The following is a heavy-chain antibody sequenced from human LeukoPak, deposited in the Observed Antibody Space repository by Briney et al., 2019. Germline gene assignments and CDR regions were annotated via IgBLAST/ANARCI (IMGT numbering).Heavy chain of an antibody. CDR1: GGSFSGYY. J-gene: IGHJ5*02. CDR2: IHHSGST. D-gene: IGHD6-6*01. V-gene: IGHV4-34*01. Sequence: PSETLSLTCAVYGGSFSGYYWSWIRQPPGKGLEWIGEIHHSGSTKYNPSLKSRVTISVDTSKNQFSLKLSSVTAADTAVYYCARGGVKYSRLNWFDPWGQGTLVTVSS. CDR3: ARGGVKYSRLNWFDP.